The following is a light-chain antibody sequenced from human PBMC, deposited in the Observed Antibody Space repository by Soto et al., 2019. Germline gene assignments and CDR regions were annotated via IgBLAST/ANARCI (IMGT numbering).Light chain of an antibody. V-gene: IGKV3-20*01. CDR1: QSVTSSY. CDR2: DAS. Sequence: EIVLTQSPDTLSLSPGERATLSCRASQSVTSSYLAWYQQRPGQAPRLLIYDASSRAPGIPDRFSGSGSETDFTLTISRMEPEALAVYYCQQDGSSPRLTFGGGTKVEI. J-gene: IGKJ4*01. CDR3: QQDGSSPRLT.